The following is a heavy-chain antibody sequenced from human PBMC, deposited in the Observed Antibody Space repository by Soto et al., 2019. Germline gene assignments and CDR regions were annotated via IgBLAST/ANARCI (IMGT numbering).Heavy chain of an antibody. CDR3: ARQLYNNIWYSVDF. V-gene: IGHV3-33*01. Sequence: QVQLVESGGGVVQPGRSLTLSCAASGFTFNTYGMHWVRQAPDKGLEWVAVIWHDGSIKYYADSVEGRFTISRDNSQKTLYLQMNSLRAEDTALNYCARQLYNNIWYSVDFWGQGTLVTVSS. CDR2: IWHDGSIK. CDR1: GFTFNTYG. D-gene: IGHD6-13*01. J-gene: IGHJ4*02.